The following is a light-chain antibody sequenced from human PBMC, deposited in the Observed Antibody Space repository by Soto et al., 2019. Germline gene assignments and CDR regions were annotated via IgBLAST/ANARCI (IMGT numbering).Light chain of an antibody. Sequence: IQLTQSPSSLSASVGDRVTITCRASQGINSYLAWYQQKPGQAPRLLIYAASTLQSGVPSRFSGSGSGTDFTLTISCLQPEDFATYYCQQYSRYPSTFGPGTKVDIK. CDR2: AAS. CDR3: QQYSRYPST. CDR1: QGINSY. J-gene: IGKJ3*01. V-gene: IGKV1-9*01.